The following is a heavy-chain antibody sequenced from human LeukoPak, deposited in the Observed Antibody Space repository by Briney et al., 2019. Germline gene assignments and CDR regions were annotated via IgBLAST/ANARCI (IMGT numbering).Heavy chain of an antibody. J-gene: IGHJ4*02. CDR3: ANYRS. CDR2: ISSSNSYI. D-gene: IGHD1-14*01. V-gene: IGHV3-21*04. CDR1: GFTFSRYS. Sequence: GGSLRLSCATSGFTFSRYSMNWVRQAPGKGLEWVSSISSSNSYINYADSVKGRFTISRDNAKNSLYLQMSSLRDEDTAVYYCANYRSWGQGTLVTVSS.